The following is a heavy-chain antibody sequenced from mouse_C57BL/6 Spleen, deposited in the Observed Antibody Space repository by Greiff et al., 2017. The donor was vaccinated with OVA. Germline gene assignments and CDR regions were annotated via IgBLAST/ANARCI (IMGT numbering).Heavy chain of an antibody. CDR2: IYPSDSET. CDR3: ARSYYGSSYPYYAMDY. D-gene: IGHD1-1*01. CDR1: GYTFTSYW. J-gene: IGHJ4*01. Sequence: VKLQQPGAELVRPGSSVKLSCKASGYTFTSYWMDWVKQRPGQGLEWIGNIYPSDSETHYNQKFKDKATLTVDKSSSTAYMQLSSLTSEDSAVYYCARSYYGSSYPYYAMDYWGQGTSVTVSS. V-gene: IGHV1-61*01.